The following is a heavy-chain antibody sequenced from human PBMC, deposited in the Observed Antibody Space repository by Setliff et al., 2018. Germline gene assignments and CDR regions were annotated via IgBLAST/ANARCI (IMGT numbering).Heavy chain of an antibody. V-gene: IGHV4-4*02. CDR3: ASRNSDGGPEYFQH. J-gene: IGHJ1*01. Sequence: SSETLSLTCAVTGASINSLSWWSWVRQSPGKGLEWIGEIYHDGNTKFNPSVHYNPPLKSRVTISIDKSNNQFSLKLTSMTAADTAVYYCASRNSDGGPEYFQHWGQGALVTVSS. CDR1: GASINSLSW. D-gene: IGHD1-26*01. CDR2: IYHDGNT.